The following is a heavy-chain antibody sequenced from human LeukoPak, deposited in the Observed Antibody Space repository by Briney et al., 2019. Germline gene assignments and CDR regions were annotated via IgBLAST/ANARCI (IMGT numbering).Heavy chain of an antibody. V-gene: IGHV4-59*12. D-gene: IGHD3-22*01. Sequence: PSETLSLTCTVSGGSISSYYWSWIRQPPGKGLEWIGYIYYSGSTYYNPSLKSRVTIPVDTSKNQFSLKLSSVTAADTAVYYCAREHEYYYDSSGSDYWGQGTLVTVSS. CDR3: AREHEYYYDSSGSDY. CDR2: IYYSGST. J-gene: IGHJ4*02. CDR1: GGSISSYY.